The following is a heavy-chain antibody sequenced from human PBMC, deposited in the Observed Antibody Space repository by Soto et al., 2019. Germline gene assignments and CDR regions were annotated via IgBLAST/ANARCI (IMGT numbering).Heavy chain of an antibody. D-gene: IGHD3-10*01. CDR3: ARDPGLSNQNRPRPV. CDR2: IYYSGST. CDR1: SGSISSGGYY. V-gene: IGHV4-31*03. J-gene: IGHJ6*02. Sequence: PSETLSLTCTVSSGSISSGGYYWSWIRQHPGKGLEWIGYIYYSGSTYCNPSLKSRVTISVDTSKNQFSLKLSSVTAADTAVYYCARDPGLSNQNRPRPVWGQGTTVTVSS.